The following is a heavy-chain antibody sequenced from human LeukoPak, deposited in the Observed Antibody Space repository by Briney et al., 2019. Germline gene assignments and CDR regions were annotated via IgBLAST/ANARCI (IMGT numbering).Heavy chain of an antibody. CDR2: ISGSGGST. D-gene: IGHD2-2*01. V-gene: IGHV3-23*01. CDR1: RFTFSSYA. Sequence: GGSLRLSCAASRFTFSSYAMSWVRQAPGKGLEWVSAISGSGGSTYYADSVKGRFTISRDNSKNTLYLQMNSLRAEDTAVYYCAYYCSSTSCYSTFDYWGQGTLVTVSS. CDR3: AYYCSSTSCYSTFDY. J-gene: IGHJ4*02.